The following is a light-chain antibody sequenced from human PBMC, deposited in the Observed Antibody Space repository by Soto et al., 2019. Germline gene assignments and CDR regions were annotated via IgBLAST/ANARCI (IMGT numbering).Light chain of an antibody. CDR2: KAS. Sequence: DIQMTQSPSTLSASVGDRVAITCRASQSISTYLAWYQQKPGKAPKLLIYKASSLESGVPSRFSGSGSGAEFTLTISSLQPDDFATYFCQQYKSYAPTFGEGTKVDIK. V-gene: IGKV1-5*03. CDR1: QSISTY. J-gene: IGKJ1*01. CDR3: QQYKSYAPT.